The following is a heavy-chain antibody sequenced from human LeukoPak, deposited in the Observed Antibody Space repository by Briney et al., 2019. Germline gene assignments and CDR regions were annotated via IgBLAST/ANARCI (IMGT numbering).Heavy chain of an antibody. J-gene: IGHJ6*03. CDR3: TKELHVAVAVADYYYFYMDV. CDR2: INGGGNTT. D-gene: IGHD6-19*01. Sequence: GGSLRLSCAASGFAFSSFAMGWVRQSPGKGLEWLSTINGGGNTTFYADSVKGRFTISRDNPKNTLYLHMDSLRPDDTAIYYCTKELHVAVAVADYYYFYMDVWGRGTAVTVSS. V-gene: IGHV3-23*01. CDR1: GFAFSSFA.